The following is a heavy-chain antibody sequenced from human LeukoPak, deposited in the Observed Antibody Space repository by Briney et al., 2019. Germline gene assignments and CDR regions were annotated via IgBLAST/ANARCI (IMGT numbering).Heavy chain of an antibody. V-gene: IGHV3-30*18. J-gene: IGHJ5*02. Sequence: GGSLRLSCAASGFTFSDYGMHWVRQAPGKGLEWVAVISYDGSNKYYADSVKGRFTISRDNSKNTLYLQMNTLRAEDTAVYYCAKDVSWNWFDPWGQGTLVTVSS. CDR1: GFTFSDYG. CDR2: ISYDGSNK. CDR3: AKDVSWNWFDP.